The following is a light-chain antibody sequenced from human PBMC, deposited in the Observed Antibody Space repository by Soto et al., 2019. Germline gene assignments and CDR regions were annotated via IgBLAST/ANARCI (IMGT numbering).Light chain of an antibody. CDR1: QSVSCSY. Sequence: EIVLTQSPGTLSLSPGERATLSCRAIQSVSCSYLAWYQQKPGQAPRLLIYGASSRATGIPDRLSGSGSGTDFTLTISRLEPEDFAVYYCQQYGSSLRTFGQGTKV. J-gene: IGKJ1*01. V-gene: IGKV3-20*01. CDR2: GAS. CDR3: QQYGSSLRT.